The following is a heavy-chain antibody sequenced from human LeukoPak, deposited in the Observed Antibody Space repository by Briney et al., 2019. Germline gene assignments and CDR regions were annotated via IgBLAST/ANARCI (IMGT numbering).Heavy chain of an antibody. CDR3: ARHRSGFDY. CDR2: ISRSGTTK. J-gene: IGHJ4*02. CDR1: EFSLSNYE. V-gene: IGHV3-48*03. D-gene: IGHD3-22*01. Sequence: GGSLRLSCAVSEFSLSNYEMNWVRQAPEKGLEWISYISRSGTTKYYADSVQGRFTISRDNDESSIYLQLNSLRAEDSAIYYCARHRSGFDYWGQGVLVTVSS.